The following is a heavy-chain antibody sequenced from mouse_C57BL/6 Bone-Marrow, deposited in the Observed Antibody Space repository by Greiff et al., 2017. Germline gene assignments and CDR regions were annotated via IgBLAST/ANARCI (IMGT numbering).Heavy chain of an antibody. D-gene: IGHD1-1*01. J-gene: IGHJ1*03. CDR2: IWWDDDK. CDR3: ARDPITTVVAHIDV. V-gene: IGHV8-8*01. CDR1: GFSLSTFGMG. Sequence: QVTLKESGPGLLQPSQTLSLTCSFSGFSLSTFGMGVGWIRQPSGKGLEWLAHIWWDDDKYSNPALQSWLTIAKDTSNNQVFLKIAKVDTEITATYYWARDPITTVVAHIDVWGTGTTVTVSS.